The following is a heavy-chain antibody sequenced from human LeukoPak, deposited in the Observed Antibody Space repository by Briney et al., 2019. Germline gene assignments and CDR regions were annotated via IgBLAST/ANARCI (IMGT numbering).Heavy chain of an antibody. D-gene: IGHD3-22*01. Sequence: ASVRVSCKASGYTFTRYGISWVRQAPGQGLEWMGWISTFNGHTKYTQSLRDRLTLTTDTSTSTIYMELRSLRSDDTAVYYCAKGRVVYYDTTGYRPDDSFDIWGQGTMVTVSS. CDR3: AKGRVVYYDTTGYRPDDSFDI. CDR1: GYTFTRYG. CDR2: ISTFNGHT. V-gene: IGHV1-18*01. J-gene: IGHJ3*02.